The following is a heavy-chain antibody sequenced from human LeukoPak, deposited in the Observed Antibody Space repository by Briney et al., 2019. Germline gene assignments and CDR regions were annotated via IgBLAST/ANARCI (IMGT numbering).Heavy chain of an antibody. CDR1: GFTVSSNS. CDR2: IYRDENT. Sequence: PGGSLRLSCAASGFTVSSNSMSWVRQAPGKGLEWVSAIYRDENTFYAGSVQGRFTISRDNSKNTLYLQMNSLRAEDTAVYYCTREDRSRGTFDIWGQGTMVIVSS. CDR3: TREDRSRGTFDI. J-gene: IGHJ3*02. D-gene: IGHD3-10*01. V-gene: IGHV3-53*01.